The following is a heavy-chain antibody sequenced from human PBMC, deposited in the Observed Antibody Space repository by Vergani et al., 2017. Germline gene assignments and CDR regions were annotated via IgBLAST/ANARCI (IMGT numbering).Heavy chain of an antibody. CDR3: ARGKIVGATQNFDY. Sequence: QLQLQESGPGLVKPSETLSLPCTVSGGSISSSSYYWGWIRQPPGKGLEWIGSIYYSGSTYYNPSLKSRVTISVDTSKNQFSLKLSSVTAADTAVYYCARGKIVGATQNFDYWGQGTLVTVSS. CDR1: GGSISSSSYY. J-gene: IGHJ4*02. D-gene: IGHD1-26*01. CDR2: IYYSGST. V-gene: IGHV4-39*07.